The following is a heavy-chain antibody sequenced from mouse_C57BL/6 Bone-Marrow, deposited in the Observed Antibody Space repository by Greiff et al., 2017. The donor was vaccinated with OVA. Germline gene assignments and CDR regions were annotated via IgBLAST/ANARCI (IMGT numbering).Heavy chain of an antibody. D-gene: IGHD1-1*01. CDR3: TTPLLLRYWYFDV. Sequence: EVQLQQSGAELVRPGASVKLSCTASGFNFTDDYMHWVKQRPEQGLEWIGWIDPENGDTEYASKFQGKATITADTSSNTAYLQLSSLTSEDTAVYYCTTPLLLRYWYFDVWGTGTTVTVSS. CDR2: IDPENGDT. V-gene: IGHV14-4*01. CDR1: GFNFTDDY. J-gene: IGHJ1*03.